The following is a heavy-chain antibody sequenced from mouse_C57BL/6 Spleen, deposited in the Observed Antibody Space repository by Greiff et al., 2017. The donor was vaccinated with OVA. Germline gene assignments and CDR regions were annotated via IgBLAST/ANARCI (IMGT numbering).Heavy chain of an antibody. D-gene: IGHD3-3*01. J-gene: IGHJ2*01. V-gene: IGHV1-76*01. Sequence: QVQLQQSGAELVRPGASVKLSCKASGYTFTDYYINWVKQRPGQGLEWIARIYPGSGNTYYNEKFKGKATLTAEKSSSTAYMQLSSLTSEDSAVYFCARSRADLDYWGQGTTLTVSS. CDR2: IYPGSGNT. CDR3: ARSRADLDY. CDR1: GYTFTDYY.